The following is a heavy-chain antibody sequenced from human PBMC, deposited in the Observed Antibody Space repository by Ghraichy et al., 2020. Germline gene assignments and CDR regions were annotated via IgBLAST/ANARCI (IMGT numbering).Heavy chain of an antibody. J-gene: IGHJ3*01. CDR3: AKEGGRLGEGAFDV. Sequence: GGSLRLSCAVSEFTFDGYPMTWVLQAPGKGLEWVSPLGADGRSTFYADSVKGRFTISRDKSKRTMYLQMNSLRADDTAVYYCAKEGGRLGEGAFDVWGQGTKVTVSS. CDR1: EFTFDGYP. V-gene: IGHV3-23*01. CDR2: LGADGRST. D-gene: IGHD3-10*01.